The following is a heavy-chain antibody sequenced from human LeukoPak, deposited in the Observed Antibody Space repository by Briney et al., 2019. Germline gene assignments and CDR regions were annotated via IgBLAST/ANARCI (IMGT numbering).Heavy chain of an antibody. J-gene: IGHJ6*03. V-gene: IGHV3-21*01. CDR1: GYTFSSYS. CDR3: ARRTIAAHKGRDYYYYMDV. D-gene: IGHD6-25*01. CDR2: ISSSSSYI. Sequence: AGGSLRLPCAASGYTFSSYSVNWVRQAPGKVLEWVSSISSSSSYIYYADSVKGRFTISRDNAKNSLYLQMNSLRAEDTAVYYCARRTIAAHKGRDYYYYMDVWGKGTTVTVSS.